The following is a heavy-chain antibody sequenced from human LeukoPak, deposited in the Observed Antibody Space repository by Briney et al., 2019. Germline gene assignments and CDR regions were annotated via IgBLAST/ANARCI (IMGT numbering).Heavy chain of an antibody. D-gene: IGHD3-22*01. CDR3: ARGDDSSGYYGY. CDR2: MNPNSGNT. J-gene: IGHJ4*02. V-gene: IGHV1-8*01. Sequence: VASVKVSCKASGYTFTSYDINWVRQATGQGLEWMGWMNPNSGNTGHAQKFQGRVTMTRNTSISTAYMELSSLRSEDTAVYYCARGDDSSGYYGYWGQGTLVTVSS. CDR1: GYTFTSYD.